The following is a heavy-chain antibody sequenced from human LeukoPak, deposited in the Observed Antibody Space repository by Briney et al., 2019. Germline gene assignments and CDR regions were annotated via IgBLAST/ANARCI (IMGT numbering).Heavy chain of an antibody. CDR2: IYYSGST. V-gene: IGHV4-59*01. J-gene: IGHJ6*03. D-gene: IGHD2-8*01. CDR3: ARDPWSYYYMDV. CDR1: GGSISSYY. Sequence: SETLSLTCTVSGGSISSYYWSWIRQPPGKGLEWIGYIYYSGSTNYNPSLESRVTISVDTSKNQFSLELSSVTAADTAVYYCARDPWSYYYMDVWGKGTTVTVSS.